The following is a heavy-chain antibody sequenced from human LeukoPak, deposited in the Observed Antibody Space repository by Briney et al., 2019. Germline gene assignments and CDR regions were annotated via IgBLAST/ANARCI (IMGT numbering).Heavy chain of an antibody. Sequence: GGSLRLCCAASGFTFSSYSMNWVRQAPGKGLEWVSSISSSSSYIYYADSVKGRFTISRDNAKNSLYLQMNSLRAEDTAVYYCARAPSFSRRLAYSSSYSAFDIWGQGTMVTVSS. J-gene: IGHJ3*02. CDR2: ISSSSSYI. D-gene: IGHD6-13*01. V-gene: IGHV3-21*01. CDR3: ARAPSFSRRLAYSSSYSAFDI. CDR1: GFTFSSYS.